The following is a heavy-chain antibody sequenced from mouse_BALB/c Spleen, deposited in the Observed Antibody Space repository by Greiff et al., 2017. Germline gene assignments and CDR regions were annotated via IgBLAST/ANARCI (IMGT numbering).Heavy chain of an antibody. D-gene: IGHD4-1*01. CDR2: IYPGDGDT. V-gene: IGHV1-87*01. Sequence: QVQLQQSGAELARPGASVKLSCKASGYTFTSYWMQWVKQRPGQGLEWIGAIYPGDGDTRYTQKFKGKATLTADKSSSTAYMQLSSLASEDSAVYYGAILGGDYWGQGTTLTVAS. CDR3: AILGGDY. J-gene: IGHJ2*01. CDR1: GYTFTSYW.